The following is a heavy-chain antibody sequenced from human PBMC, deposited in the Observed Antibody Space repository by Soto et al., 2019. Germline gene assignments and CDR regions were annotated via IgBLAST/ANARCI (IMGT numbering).Heavy chain of an antibody. CDR2: IYYSGST. Sequence: QLQLQESGPGLVKPSETLSLTCTVSGGSISSSSYYWGWIRQPPGKGLEWIGSIYYSGSTYYNPSLKSRVTISVDTSKNQFSLKLSSVTAADTAVYYCARQRVVVVAATQYYNWFDPWGQGTLVTVSS. V-gene: IGHV4-39*01. CDR1: GGSISSSSYY. J-gene: IGHJ5*02. D-gene: IGHD2-15*01. CDR3: ARQRVVVVAATQYYNWFDP.